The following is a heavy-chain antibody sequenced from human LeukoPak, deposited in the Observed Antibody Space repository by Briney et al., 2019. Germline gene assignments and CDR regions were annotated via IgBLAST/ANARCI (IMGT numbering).Heavy chain of an antibody. Sequence: GGSLRLSCAASGFTFSSYWMSWVRQAPGKGLEWVANIKQDGSEKYYVDSVKGRFTISRDNAKNSLYLQMNSLRAEDTAVYYCARDRVGASSAFDIWGQGTMVTVSS. CDR1: GFTFSSYW. V-gene: IGHV3-7*01. CDR2: IKQDGSEK. CDR3: ARDRVGASSAFDI. D-gene: IGHD1-26*01. J-gene: IGHJ3*02.